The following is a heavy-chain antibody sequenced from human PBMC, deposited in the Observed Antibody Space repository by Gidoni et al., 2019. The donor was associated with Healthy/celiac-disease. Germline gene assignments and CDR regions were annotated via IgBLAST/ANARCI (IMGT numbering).Heavy chain of an antibody. D-gene: IGHD2-2*01. CDR1: GFSLSTSGMR. V-gene: IGHV2-70*04. J-gene: IGHJ6*03. Sequence: QVTLKESGPALVKPTQTLTLTCTFSGFSLSTSGMRVSWIRQPPGKALEWLARIDWDDDKFYSTSLKTRLTISKDTSKNQVVLTMTNMDPVDTATYYCARIVVVPAALPYYYYYYMDVWGKGTTVTVSS. CDR3: ARIVVVPAALPYYYYYYMDV. CDR2: IDWDDDK.